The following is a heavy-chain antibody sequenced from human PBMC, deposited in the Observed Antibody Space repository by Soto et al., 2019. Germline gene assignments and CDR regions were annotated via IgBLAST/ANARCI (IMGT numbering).Heavy chain of an antibody. CDR1: GFTFSNYA. V-gene: IGHV3-23*01. Sequence: GSLRLSCAASGFTFSNYAMNWVRQAPGKGLEWVSAISGSGGSTDYADSAKGRFTISRDNSKNTLYLQMNSLRAEDTAVYYCAKVPITMVRGVIIKGAPYYFDDWGQGTLVTVSS. CDR3: AKVPITMVRGVIIKGAPYYFDD. D-gene: IGHD3-10*01. CDR2: ISGSGGST. J-gene: IGHJ4*02.